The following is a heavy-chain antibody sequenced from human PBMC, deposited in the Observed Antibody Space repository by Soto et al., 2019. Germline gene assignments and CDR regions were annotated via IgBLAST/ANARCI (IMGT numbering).Heavy chain of an antibody. Sequence: GASLKVYCKTSGYIFTNNDVSWFRQSTGQGLEWMGWMNPGSGDTGYAQKFQGRVTMTRDISIATAYMELSSLRSDDTAIYYCARMATFGSLNWFDPWGQGTLVT. D-gene: IGHD3-16*01. V-gene: IGHV1-8*01. CDR1: GYIFTNND. J-gene: IGHJ5*02. CDR2: MNPGSGDT. CDR3: ARMATFGSLNWFDP.